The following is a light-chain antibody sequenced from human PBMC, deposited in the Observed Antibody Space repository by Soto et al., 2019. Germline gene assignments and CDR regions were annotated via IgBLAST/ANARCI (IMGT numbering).Light chain of an antibody. J-gene: IGKJ1*01. V-gene: IGKV1-17*02. Sequence: IQMTQSPSSLSASVGDRVTIICRASQDIRNDLGWYQQKPGKAPKLLIYDVSTLDSGVPSRFSGSASGTEFTLTINNLESDDFATYYCQQYHRYSTFGQGTKVDI. CDR2: DVS. CDR1: QDIRND. CDR3: QQYHRYST.